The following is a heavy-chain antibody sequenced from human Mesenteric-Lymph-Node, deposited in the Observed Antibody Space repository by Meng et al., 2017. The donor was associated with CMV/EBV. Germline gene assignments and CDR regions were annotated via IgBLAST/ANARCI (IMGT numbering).Heavy chain of an antibody. CDR2: INHGTTT. Sequence: SFCRYCWTRTREYPVEGLEWINEINHGTTTNYNPSLKSRITIAVDTSKNHLSLNLRSLDATDTAVYYCARGFRNYFETSGHYYRFWGQGTLVTVSS. V-gene: IGHV4-34*01. CDR1: SFCRYC. CDR3: ARGFRNYFETSGHYYRF. J-gene: IGHJ1*01. D-gene: IGHD3-22*01.